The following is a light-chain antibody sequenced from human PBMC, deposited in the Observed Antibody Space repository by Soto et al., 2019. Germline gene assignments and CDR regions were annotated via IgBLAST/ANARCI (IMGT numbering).Light chain of an antibody. CDR1: SSDVGTYNY. V-gene: IGLV2-14*03. Sequence: QSVLTQPASVSGSPGQSITISCTGTSSDVGTYNYVSWYQQHPGKAPKLLIYDVTKWPSGVSSRFSGSKSGNTASLTISGLQAEDEADYYCSSYTSSGTVVFGGGTKLTVL. CDR2: DVT. J-gene: IGLJ2*01. CDR3: SSYTSSGTVV.